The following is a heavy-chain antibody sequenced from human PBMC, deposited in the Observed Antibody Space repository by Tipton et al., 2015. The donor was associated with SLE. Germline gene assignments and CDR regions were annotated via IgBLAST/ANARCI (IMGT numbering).Heavy chain of an antibody. CDR1: DDSLSSSY. CDR3: ARVQRGPRSFDL. Sequence: GLVKPSETLSLICVVSDDSLSSSYWSWIRQPPGKGLEWIASLDDSGNTNYNPSLRSRVTTSIDTPKSQFSLKLSSVTAADTAVYYCARVQRGPRSFDLWGRGTLVTVSS. V-gene: IGHV4-59*01. D-gene: IGHD1-1*01. J-gene: IGHJ2*01. CDR2: LDDSGNT.